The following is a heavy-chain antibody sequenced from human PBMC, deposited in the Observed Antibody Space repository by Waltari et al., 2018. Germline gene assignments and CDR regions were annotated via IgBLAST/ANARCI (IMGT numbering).Heavy chain of an antibody. CDR2: MNPNSGNT. Sequence: QVQLVQSGVEVKKPGASVKVSCKASGYTFTSYDINWVRQATGQGLEWMGWMNPNSGNTGYAQKFQGRVTMTRNTSISTAYMELSSLRSEDTAVYYCATLRITMVRGVINGMDVWGQGTTVTVSS. D-gene: IGHD3-10*01. CDR1: GYTFTSYD. V-gene: IGHV1-8*02. J-gene: IGHJ6*02. CDR3: ATLRITMVRGVINGMDV.